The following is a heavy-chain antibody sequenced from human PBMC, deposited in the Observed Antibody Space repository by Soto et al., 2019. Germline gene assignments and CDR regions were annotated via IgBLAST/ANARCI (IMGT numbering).Heavy chain of an antibody. D-gene: IGHD6-13*01. Sequence: GGSLRLSCAASGFTVSSNYMSWVRQAPGKGLEWVSVIYSGGSTYYADSVKGRFTISRDNSKNTLYLQMNSLRAEDTAVYYCARASPLKPVEAAGTSGVNYWGQGTLVTVSS. CDR1: GFTVSSNY. J-gene: IGHJ4*02. CDR3: ARASPLKPVEAAGTSGVNY. V-gene: IGHV3-66*01. CDR2: IYSGGST.